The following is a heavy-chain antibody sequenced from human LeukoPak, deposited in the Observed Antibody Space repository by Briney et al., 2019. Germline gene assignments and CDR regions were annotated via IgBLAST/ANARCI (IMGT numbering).Heavy chain of an antibody. V-gene: IGHV4-61*02. CDR2: IYTSGST. J-gene: IGHJ6*03. CDR3: ARVGATSPYYYYMDV. Sequence: SQTLSLTCTVSGGSISSGSYYWSWIRQPAGKGLEWIGRIYTSGSTNYNPSLKSRVTMSVDTSKNQFSLKLSSVTAADTAVYYCARVGATSPYYYYMDVWGKGTTVTVSS. CDR1: GGSISSGSYY. D-gene: IGHD4/OR15-4a*01.